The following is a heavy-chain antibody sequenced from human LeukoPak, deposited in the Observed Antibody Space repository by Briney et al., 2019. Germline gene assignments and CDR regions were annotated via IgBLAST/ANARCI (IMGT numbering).Heavy chain of an antibody. V-gene: IGHV1-2*02. CDR2: INPSRSVT. J-gene: IGHJ4*02. D-gene: IGHD1-26*01. CDR3: AGEVRDTALGPPLDS. Sequence: ASVKVSCKTSGYTFIDYYIHWVRQAPGQGLEWMGWINPSRSVTKIVRKFQGRVTLTGDTSNDTVYMDLSKLTSDDTAIYFCAGEVRDTALGPPLDSWGQGTLVTVSS. CDR1: GYTFIDYY.